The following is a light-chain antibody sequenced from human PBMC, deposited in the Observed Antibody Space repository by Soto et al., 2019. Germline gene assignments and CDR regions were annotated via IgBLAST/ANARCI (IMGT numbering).Light chain of an antibody. J-gene: IGLJ1*01. CDR1: SSNIGNNY. V-gene: IGLV1-51*01. CDR2: DNN. Sequence: QSALTQPPSVSAAPGRKVTISCSGSSSNIGNNYVSWYQQLPGTAPKLLIYDNNKRPSGIPDRFSGSKSGTSATLGITGLQTGDEADYYCGTWDSSLSAYVFGTGTKV. CDR3: GTWDSSLSAYV.